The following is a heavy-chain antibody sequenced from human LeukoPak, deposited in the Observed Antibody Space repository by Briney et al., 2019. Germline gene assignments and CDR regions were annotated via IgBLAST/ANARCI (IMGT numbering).Heavy chain of an antibody. Sequence: SETLSLPCTVSGYCLSSGFYWGWIRQPPGKGLEWIATMFHSGSTYYNPSLESRVTIWMDTSKNQFSLRLISVTAADTALYYCARFGTRDNCCHPGVDTWGQGTPVIVSS. CDR3: ARFGTRDNCCHPGVDT. CDR2: MFHSGST. J-gene: IGHJ5*02. V-gene: IGHV4-38-2*02. CDR1: GYCLSSGFY. D-gene: IGHD1-1*01.